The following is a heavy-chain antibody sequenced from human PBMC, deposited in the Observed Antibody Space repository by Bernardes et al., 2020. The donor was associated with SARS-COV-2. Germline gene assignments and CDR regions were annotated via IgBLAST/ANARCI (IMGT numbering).Heavy chain of an antibody. V-gene: IGHV3-23*01. J-gene: IGHJ4*02. CDR3: ARLNHYASGSYSPFDY. CDR2: ASGSDDST. CDR1: GFTFSMYA. Sequence: GSLRLSCAASGFTFSMYAMAWVRQAPGKGLEYVSGASGSDDSTTYADSVRGRFTISRDNSQNRLFLQMNSLRAEDTAVYYCARLNHYASGSYSPFDYWGQGSLVTVSS. D-gene: IGHD3-10*01.